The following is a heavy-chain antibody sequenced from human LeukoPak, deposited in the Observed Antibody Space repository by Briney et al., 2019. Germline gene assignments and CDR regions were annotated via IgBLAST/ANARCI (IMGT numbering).Heavy chain of an antibody. V-gene: IGHV3-7*01. CDR1: GFTFSSYW. Sequence: GGSLRLSCAASGFTFSSYWMSWVRQAPGKGLKWVANIKQDGSEKYYVDSVKGRFTISRDNAKNSLYLQMNSLRAEDTAVYYCARAKVTYYDFWSGYTYYYYMDVWGKGTTVTVSS. CDR3: ARAKVTYYDFWSGYTYYYYMDV. J-gene: IGHJ6*03. CDR2: IKQDGSEK. D-gene: IGHD3-3*01.